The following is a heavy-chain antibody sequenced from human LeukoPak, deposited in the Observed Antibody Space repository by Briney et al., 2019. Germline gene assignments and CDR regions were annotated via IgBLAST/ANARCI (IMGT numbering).Heavy chain of an antibody. Sequence: SETLSLTCTVSGGSISSYYWSCIRQPPGKGLEWIGYIYDSGSTNYNPSLKSRVTISVDTSKNKFSLKLSSVTAADTAVYYCAIRGSGYDSFYYYGMDVWGQGTTVTVSS. CDR2: IYDSGST. D-gene: IGHD5-12*01. J-gene: IGHJ6*02. CDR1: GGSISSYY. V-gene: IGHV4-59*01. CDR3: AIRGSGYDSFYYYGMDV.